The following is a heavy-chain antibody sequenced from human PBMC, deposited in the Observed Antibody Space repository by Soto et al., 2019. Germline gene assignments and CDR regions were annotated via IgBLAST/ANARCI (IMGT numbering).Heavy chain of an antibody. CDR1: GFTFSNAW. V-gene: IGHV3-15*07. J-gene: IGHJ6*02. CDR2: IKSKTDGGTT. Sequence: GGSLRLSCAASGFTFSNAWMNWVRQAPGKGLEWVGRIKSKTDGGTTDYAAPVKGRFTISRDDSKNTLYLQMNSLKTEDTAVYYCRGFLEFTRYGMDVWGQGTTVTVSS. CDR3: RGFLEFTRYGMDV. D-gene: IGHD3-3*01.